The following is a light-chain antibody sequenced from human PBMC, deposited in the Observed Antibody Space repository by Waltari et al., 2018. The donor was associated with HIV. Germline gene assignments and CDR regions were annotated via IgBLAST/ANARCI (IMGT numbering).Light chain of an antibody. CDR3: LLFFGGLWV. CDR1: TGAVTSDFY. V-gene: IGLV7-43*01. CDR2: DTK. Sequence: QTVVTQEPSLTVSPGGTVTLTCASNTGAVTSDFYPNWVQLRPGQPPTTRISDTKNKHSWTPDRFSGFLVGGKAALTVSGVKPEDEAEYYCLLFFGGLWVFGGGTKLTVL. J-gene: IGLJ3*02.